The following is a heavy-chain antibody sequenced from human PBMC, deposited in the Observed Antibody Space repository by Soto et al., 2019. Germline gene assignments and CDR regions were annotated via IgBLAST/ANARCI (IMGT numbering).Heavy chain of an antibody. CDR2: INAGNGNT. J-gene: IGHJ4*02. CDR1: GYTFTSYA. Sequence: QVQLVQSGAEVKKPGASVKVSCKASGYTFTSYAMHWVRQAPGQRLEWMGWINAGNGNTKYSQKFQGRVTITRDTSSSTSYMELSSLRSEDTAVYYCARVTGYYAPDYWGQGTLVTVSS. V-gene: IGHV1-3*01. CDR3: ARVTGYYAPDY. D-gene: IGHD3-9*01.